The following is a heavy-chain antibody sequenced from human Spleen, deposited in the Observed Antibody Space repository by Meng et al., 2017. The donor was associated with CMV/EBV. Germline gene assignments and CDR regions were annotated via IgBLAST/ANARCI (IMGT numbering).Heavy chain of an antibody. CDR3: ATGREPIVGATAGDY. V-gene: IGHV1-2*02. J-gene: IGHJ4*02. CDR1: GYTFTGYY. D-gene: IGHD1-26*01. CDR2: INPNSGGT. Sequence: SGYTFTGYYMHWVRQAPGQGLEWMGWINPNSGGTNYAQKFQGRVTMTRDTSISTAYMELSRLRSDDTAVYYCATGREPIVGATAGDYWGQGTLVTVSS.